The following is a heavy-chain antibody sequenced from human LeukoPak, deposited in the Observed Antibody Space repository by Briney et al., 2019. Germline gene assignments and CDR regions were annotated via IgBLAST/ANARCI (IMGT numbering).Heavy chain of an antibody. V-gene: IGHV3-74*01. CDR3: ARWAWYYYGSGSYRTGGFDY. CDR2: INSDGSTT. CDR1: GFTFSTDW. Sequence: GGSLRLSCAASGFTFSTDWMHWVRQAPGKGLVWVSRINSDGSTTGYADSVKGRFTISRDNAKSTLYLQMNSLRAGDTAVYYCARWAWYYYGSGSYRTGGFDYWGQGTLVTVSS. D-gene: IGHD3-10*01. J-gene: IGHJ4*02.